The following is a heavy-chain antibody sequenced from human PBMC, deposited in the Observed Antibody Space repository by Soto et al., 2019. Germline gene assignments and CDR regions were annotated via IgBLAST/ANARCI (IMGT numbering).Heavy chain of an antibody. D-gene: IGHD3-3*01. CDR1: GYTFTSYD. J-gene: IGHJ6*03. CDR2: MNPNSGNT. CDR3: ARRWGFWSGYSYYYMHV. Sequence: ASVKVSCKASGYTFTSYDINWVRQATGQGLEWMGWMNPNSGNTGYAQKFQGRVTMTRNTSISTAYMELSSLRSEDTAVYYCARRWGFWSGYSYYYMHVWGKGTTVTVSS. V-gene: IGHV1-8*01.